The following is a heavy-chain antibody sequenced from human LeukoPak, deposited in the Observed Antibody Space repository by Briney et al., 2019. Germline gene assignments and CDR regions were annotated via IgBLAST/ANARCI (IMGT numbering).Heavy chain of an antibody. V-gene: IGHV3-64*04. CDR3: AKDGMDV. CDR1: GFTFSTYV. J-gene: IGHJ6*04. Sequence: PGGSLRLSCSVSGFTFSTYVMHWVRQAPGKGLEYVSAISSNGDNTYYADSVKGRFTISRDNSKNTLYLQMNSLRAEDTAVYYCAKDGMDVWGKGTTVTVSS. CDR2: ISSNGDNT.